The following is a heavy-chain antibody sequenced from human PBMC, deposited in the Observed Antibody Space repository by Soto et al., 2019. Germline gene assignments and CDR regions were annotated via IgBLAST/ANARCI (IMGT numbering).Heavy chain of an antibody. CDR2: INNGGST. CDR3: ARPGVAAAGNFDS. D-gene: IGHD6-13*01. CDR1: GGFLSGYY. J-gene: IGHJ4*02. V-gene: IGHV4-34*02. Sequence: QVQLQQWGAGLLKPSETLSLTCRVSGGFLSGYYWSWVRQSPGKGLEWIGEINNGGSTIYNPSLEIRVTMSVDTSKNEFSLSLTSVTAADTAVYYCARPGVAAAGNFDSWGQGTLVSVSS.